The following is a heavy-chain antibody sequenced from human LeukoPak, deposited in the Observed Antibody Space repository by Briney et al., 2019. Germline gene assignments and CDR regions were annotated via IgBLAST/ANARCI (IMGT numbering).Heavy chain of an antibody. CDR2: IIPIFGTA. J-gene: IGHJ6*04. CDR1: GGTFSSYA. Sequence: VASVKVSCKASGGTFSSYAISWVRQAPGQGLEWMGGIIPIFGTANYAQKFQGRVTITADESTCTAYMELSSLRSEDTAVYYCARVSSAAGYSYYYGMDVWGKGTTVTVSS. CDR3: ARVSSAAGYSYYYGMDV. V-gene: IGHV1-69*13. D-gene: IGHD6-13*01.